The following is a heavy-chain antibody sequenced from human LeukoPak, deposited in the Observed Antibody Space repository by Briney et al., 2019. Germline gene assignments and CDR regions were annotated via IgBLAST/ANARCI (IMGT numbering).Heavy chain of an antibody. CDR1: GGSFNGYY. J-gene: IGHJ5*01. D-gene: IGHD3-16*02. V-gene: IGHV4-34*01. CDR2: INYSGGT. CDR3: ARVARGSYRNSFDS. Sequence: SETLSLSCAVSGGSFNGYYWSWIRQSPAKGLEWIGEINYSGGTNYNPSLKSRLTISVDTSKNHFSLNLTSVTAADTAIYFCARVARGSYRNSFDSWGQGSLVTVPS.